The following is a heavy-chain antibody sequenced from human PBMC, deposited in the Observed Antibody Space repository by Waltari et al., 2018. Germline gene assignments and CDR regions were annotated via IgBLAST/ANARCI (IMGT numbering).Heavy chain of an antibody. CDR1: GGTFSSYA. D-gene: IGHD6-19*01. CDR2: IIPIFGTA. V-gene: IGHV1-69*01. Sequence: QVQLVQSGAEVKKPGSSVKVSCKASGGTFSSYAISWVRQAPGQGLEWMGGIIPIFGTANYAQKFQGRVTITADESTSTAYMELSSLRSEDTAVYYCATVQEWLGEYYYYYGMDVWGQGTTVTVSS. J-gene: IGHJ6*02. CDR3: ATVQEWLGEYYYYYGMDV.